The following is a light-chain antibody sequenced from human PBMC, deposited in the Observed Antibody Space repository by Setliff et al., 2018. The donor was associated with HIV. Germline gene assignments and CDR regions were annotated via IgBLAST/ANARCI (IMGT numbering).Light chain of an antibody. CDR1: SSDVGGYKF. J-gene: IGLJ1*01. CDR3: GSYTSSSTLYV. CDR2: EVS. V-gene: IGLV2-14*01. Sequence: QSVLTQPASVSGSPAQSITISCTGTSSDVGGYKFVSWFQQHPGKAPKLMIYEVSTPPSGVSNRFSGSKSGNMASLTISGLQAEDEADYYCGSYTSSSTLYVFGTGTKVTVL.